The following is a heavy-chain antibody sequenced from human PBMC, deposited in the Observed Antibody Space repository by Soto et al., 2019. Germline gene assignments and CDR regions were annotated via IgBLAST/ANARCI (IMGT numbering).Heavy chain of an antibody. V-gene: IGHV1-18*01. D-gene: IGHD3-3*01. J-gene: IGHJ4*02. Sequence: ASVKVSCKTSGCTFTTYGIHWVRQAPGQGLEWMGWISGYNKNTNYAQKFQDRVTMTTDTSRSIGYMELTSLTFEHTAVYYCARGAHGSGYGVYWGQGTLVTVSS. CDR2: ISGYNKNT. CDR1: GCTFTTYG. CDR3: ARGAHGSGYGVY.